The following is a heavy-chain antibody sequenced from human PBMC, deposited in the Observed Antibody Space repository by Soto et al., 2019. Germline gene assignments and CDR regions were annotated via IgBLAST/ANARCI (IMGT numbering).Heavy chain of an antibody. CDR3: ARLSQTELLTDY. V-gene: IGHV4-39*01. J-gene: IGHJ4*02. CDR2: IYYSGST. Sequence: QLQLQESGPGLVKPSETLSLTCTVSGGSISSSSYYWGWIRQPPGKGLEWIGSIYYSGSTYYNPSLKSRVTISVDTSKNQFSLKLSSVTAGDTAVYYCARLSQTELLTDYWGQGTLVTVSS. CDR1: GGSISSSSYY. D-gene: IGHD1-7*01.